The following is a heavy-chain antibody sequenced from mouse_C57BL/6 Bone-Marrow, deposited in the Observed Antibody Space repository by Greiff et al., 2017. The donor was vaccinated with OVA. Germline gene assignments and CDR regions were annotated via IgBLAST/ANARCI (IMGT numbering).Heavy chain of an antibody. CDR3: AGLGLYAMDY. V-gene: IGHV1-81*01. CDR1: GYTFTSYG. J-gene: IGHJ4*01. D-gene: IGHD2-14*01. Sequence: QVHVKQSGAELARPGASVKLSCKASGYTFTSYGISWVKQRTGQGLEWIGEIYPRSGNTYYNEKFKGKATLTADKSSSTAYMELRSLTSEDSAVYFCAGLGLYAMDYWGQGTSVTVSS. CDR2: IYPRSGNT.